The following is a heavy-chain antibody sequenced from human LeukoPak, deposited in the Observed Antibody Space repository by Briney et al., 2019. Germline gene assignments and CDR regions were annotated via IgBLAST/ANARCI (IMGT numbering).Heavy chain of an antibody. Sequence: GASVKVSCKASGYTFTSYGISWVRQAPGQGLERMGWISAYNGNTNYAQKLQGRVTMTTDTSTCTAYMELRSLGSDDTAVYYCARGEYYYDSSGYPSPCDYWGQGTLVTVSS. CDR1: GYTFTSYG. CDR3: ARGEYYYDSSGYPSPCDY. CDR2: ISAYNGNT. J-gene: IGHJ4*02. V-gene: IGHV1-18*01. D-gene: IGHD3-22*01.